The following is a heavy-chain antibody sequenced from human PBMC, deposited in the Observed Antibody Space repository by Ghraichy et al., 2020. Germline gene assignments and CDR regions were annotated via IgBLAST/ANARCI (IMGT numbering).Heavy chain of an antibody. CDR2: IYYSGST. J-gene: IGHJ6*02. V-gene: IGHV4-59*01. CDR1: GGSISSYY. D-gene: IGHD6-25*01. Sequence: SETLSLTCTVSGGSISSYYWSWIRQPPGKGLEWIGYIYYSGSTNYNPSLKSRVTISVDTSKNQFSLKLSSVTAADTAVYYCARVNTRLYGMDVWGQGTTVTVSS. CDR3: ARVNTRLYGMDV.